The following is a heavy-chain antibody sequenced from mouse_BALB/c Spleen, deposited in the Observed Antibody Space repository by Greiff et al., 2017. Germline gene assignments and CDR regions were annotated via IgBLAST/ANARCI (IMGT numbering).Heavy chain of an antibody. Sequence: EVMLVESGPGLVKPSQSLSLTCTVTGYSITSDYAWNWIRQFPGNKLEWMGYISYSGSTSYNPSLKSRISITRDTSKNQFFLQLNSVTTEDTATYYCAIYYGNPFAYWGQGTLVTVSA. CDR3: AIYYGNPFAY. D-gene: IGHD2-1*01. J-gene: IGHJ3*01. CDR1: GYSITSDYA. V-gene: IGHV3-2*02. CDR2: ISYSGST.